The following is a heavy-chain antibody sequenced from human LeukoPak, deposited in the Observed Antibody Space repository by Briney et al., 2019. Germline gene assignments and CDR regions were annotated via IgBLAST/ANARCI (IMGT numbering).Heavy chain of an antibody. CDR1: GGTFSSYA. CDR3: ARTAYYDSSGYYSIDY. J-gene: IGHJ4*02. Sequence: ASVKVSCKASGGTFSSYAISWVRQAPGQGLEWMGGIIPIFGTANYAQKFQGRVTITADESTSTAYMELSRLRSDDTAVYYCARTAYYDSSGYYSIDYWGQGTLSPSPQ. D-gene: IGHD3-22*01. CDR2: IIPIFGTA. V-gene: IGHV1-69*01.